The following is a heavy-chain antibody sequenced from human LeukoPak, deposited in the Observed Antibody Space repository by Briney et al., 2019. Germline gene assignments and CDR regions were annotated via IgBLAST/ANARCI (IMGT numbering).Heavy chain of an antibody. D-gene: IGHD4-17*01. CDR2: IKQDGSEK. CDR1: GFTFSSYW. J-gene: IGHJ4*02. Sequence: GGSLRLSCAASGFTFSSYWTSWVRQAPGKGLEWVANIKQDGSEKYYVDSVKGRFTISRDNAKNSLYLQMNSLRAEDTAVYYCARDDTVTTFDYWGQGTLVTVSS. V-gene: IGHV3-7*01. CDR3: ARDDTVTTFDY.